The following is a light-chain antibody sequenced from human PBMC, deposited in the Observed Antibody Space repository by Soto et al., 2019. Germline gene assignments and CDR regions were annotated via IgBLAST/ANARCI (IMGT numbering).Light chain of an antibody. CDR1: SSDVGGYNY. J-gene: IGLJ2*01. Sequence: QSALTQPASVSGSPGQSITISCTGTSSDVGGYNYVSWYHQHPGKAPKLMIYDVSYRPSGVSNRFSGSKSGNTASLTISGLQAEDEADYYCSSYTRSSTLVFGGGTQLTVL. CDR2: DVS. V-gene: IGLV2-14*01. CDR3: SSYTRSSTLV.